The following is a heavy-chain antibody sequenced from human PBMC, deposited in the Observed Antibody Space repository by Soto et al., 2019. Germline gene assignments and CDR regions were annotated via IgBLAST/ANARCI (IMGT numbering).Heavy chain of an antibody. CDR3: AKDRGGIRLRAMIVVADAFDI. D-gene: IGHD3-22*01. CDR2: ISGSGGST. Sequence: EVQLLESGGGLVQPGGSLRLSCAASGFTFSSYAMSWVRQAPGKGLEWVSAISGSGGSTYYADSVKGRFTISRDNSKNTLYLQRNSLRAEDTAVYYCAKDRGGIRLRAMIVVADAFDIWGQGTMVTVSS. J-gene: IGHJ3*02. V-gene: IGHV3-23*01. CDR1: GFTFSSYA.